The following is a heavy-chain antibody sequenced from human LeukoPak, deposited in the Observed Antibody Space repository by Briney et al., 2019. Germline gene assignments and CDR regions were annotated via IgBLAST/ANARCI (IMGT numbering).Heavy chain of an antibody. D-gene: IGHD3-9*01. CDR2: INPNSGGT. CDR3: ARQQGFEFDWDSSDAFDI. Sequence: GASVKVSCKASGYTFTGYYMHWVRQAPGQGLEWMGWINPNSGGTNYAQKVQGRVTMTTDTSTNTAYMELRSLRSDDTAVYYCARQQGFEFDWDSSDAFDIWGQGTMVTVSS. V-gene: IGHV1-2*02. CDR1: GYTFTGYY. J-gene: IGHJ3*02.